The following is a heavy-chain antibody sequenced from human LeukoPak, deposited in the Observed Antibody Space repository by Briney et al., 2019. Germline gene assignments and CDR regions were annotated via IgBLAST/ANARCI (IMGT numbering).Heavy chain of an antibody. CDR3: ASLGPNYYFDY. V-gene: IGHV3-11*01. CDR1: GFTFSDYY. Sequence: GGSLRLSCAASGFTFSDYYMSWIRQAPGKGLEWVSYISSSGSTIYHADSVKGRFTISRDNAKNSLYLQMNSLRAEDTAVYYCASLGPNYYFDYWGQGTLVTVSS. J-gene: IGHJ4*02. CDR2: ISSSGSTI.